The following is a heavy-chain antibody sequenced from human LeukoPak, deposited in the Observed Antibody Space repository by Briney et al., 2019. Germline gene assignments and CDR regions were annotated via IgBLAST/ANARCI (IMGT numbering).Heavy chain of an antibody. V-gene: IGHV3-21*01. CDR1: GFTFSSYG. J-gene: IGHJ4*02. Sequence: PGGSLRLSCAASGFTFSSYGMHWVRQAPGKGLEWVSSISSSSSYIYYADSVKGRFTISRDNAKNSLYLQMNSLRAEDTAVYYCARVHQTYYDSSGYPDYFDYWGQGTLVTVSS. CDR3: ARVHQTYYDSSGYPDYFDY. D-gene: IGHD3-22*01. CDR2: ISSSSSYI.